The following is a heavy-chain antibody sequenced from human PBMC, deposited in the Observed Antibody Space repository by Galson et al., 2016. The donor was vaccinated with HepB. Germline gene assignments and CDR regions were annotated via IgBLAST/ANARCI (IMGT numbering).Heavy chain of an antibody. CDR2: ISWNSGSN. CDR1: GFTFHHYA. Sequence: SLRLSCAASGFTFHHYAMHWVRQAPGRGLEWVSGISWNSGSNGYADSVKGRFTISRDNAKNSLYLQLNSLRAEDTGNYFCARSRLTAKKRTDLVFWGQGTRLSVSS. CDR3: ARSRLTAKKRTDLVF. V-gene: IGHV3-9*01. D-gene: IGHD6-13*01. J-gene: IGHJ4*02.